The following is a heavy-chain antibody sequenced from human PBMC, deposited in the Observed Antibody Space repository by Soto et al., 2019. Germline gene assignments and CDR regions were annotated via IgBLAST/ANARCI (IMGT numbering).Heavy chain of an antibody. CDR2: IYHSGST. J-gene: IGHJ5*02. Sequence: SETLSLTCAVSGYSISSGYYWGWIRQPPGKGLEWIGSIYHSGSTYYNPSPKSRVTISVDTSKNQFSLKLSSVTAADTAVYYCAREDSSSWYIWAAPWFDPWGQGTLVTVSS. CDR1: GYSISSGYY. D-gene: IGHD6-13*01. V-gene: IGHV4-38-2*02. CDR3: AREDSSSWYIWAAPWFDP.